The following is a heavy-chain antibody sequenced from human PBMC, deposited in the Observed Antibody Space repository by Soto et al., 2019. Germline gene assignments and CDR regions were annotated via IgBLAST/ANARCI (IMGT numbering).Heavy chain of an antibody. Sequence: ASVKVSCKASGYTFTSFGVSWVRQAPGQGPEWMGWISGYNGKTKYAQKFQGRVTMTTDKSTNIAYMELRSLRSDDAAVYYCARDKMIDDFGLGSFDYWGQGTVVTVSS. D-gene: IGHD3-10*01. J-gene: IGHJ4*02. V-gene: IGHV1-18*04. CDR3: ARDKMIDDFGLGSFDY. CDR1: GYTFTSFG. CDR2: ISGYNGKT.